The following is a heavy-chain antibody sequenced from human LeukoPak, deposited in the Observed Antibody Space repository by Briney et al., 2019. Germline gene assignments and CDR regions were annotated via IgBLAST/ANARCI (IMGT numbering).Heavy chain of an antibody. J-gene: IGHJ4*02. CDR3: ARGRYGSGPADY. CDR1: GYTFTGYY. V-gene: IGHV1-2*06. D-gene: IGHD3-10*01. CDR2: INPNSGGT. Sequence: ASVKVSCKASGYTFTGYYMHRVRQAPGQGLEWMGRINPNSGGTNYAQKFQGRVTMTRDTSVSTAYMELSRLRSDDTAVYYCARGRYGSGPADYWGQGTLVTVSS.